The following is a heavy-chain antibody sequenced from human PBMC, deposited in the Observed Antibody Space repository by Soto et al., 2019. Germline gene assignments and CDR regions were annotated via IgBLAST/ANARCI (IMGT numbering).Heavy chain of an antibody. CDR1: GGTFSSYA. V-gene: IGHV1-69*06. J-gene: IGHJ6*02. CDR3: ARDGPFIAVTAPGNYYGMDV. D-gene: IGHD6-19*01. Sequence: GASVKVSCEACGGTFSSYAISWVRQAPGQGLEWMGGIIPIFGTANYAQKFQGRVTITADKSTSTAYMQMNSLRAEDTAVYYCARDGPFIAVTAPGNYYGMDVWGQGTTVTVSS. CDR2: IIPIFGTA.